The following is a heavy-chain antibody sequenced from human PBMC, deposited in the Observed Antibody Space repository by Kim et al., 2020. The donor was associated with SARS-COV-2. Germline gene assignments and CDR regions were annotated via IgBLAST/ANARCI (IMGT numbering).Heavy chain of an antibody. Sequence: SETLSLTCTVSGGSISSYYWSWIRQPPGKGLEWIGYIYYSGSTNYNPSLKSRVTISVDTSKNQFSLKLSSVTAADTAVYYCARMTPIGELLLGGDFDYWGQGTLVTVSS. D-gene: IGHD1-26*01. CDR3: ARMTPIGELLLGGDFDY. CDR1: GGSISSYY. J-gene: IGHJ4*02. V-gene: IGHV4-59*08. CDR2: IYYSGST.